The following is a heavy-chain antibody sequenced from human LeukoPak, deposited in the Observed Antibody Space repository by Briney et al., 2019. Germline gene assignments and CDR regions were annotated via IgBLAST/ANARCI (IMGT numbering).Heavy chain of an antibody. CDR3: ARALTSYSYGPLD. V-gene: IGHV4-59*01. J-gene: IGHJ4*02. D-gene: IGHD5-18*01. CDR2: IYYSGST. CDR1: GGSINSYY. Sequence: SETLSLTCTVSGGSINSYYWSWIRQPPGKGLEWIGYIYYSGSTNYNPSLKSRVTISVDTSKNQFSLKLSSVTAADTAVYYCARALTSYSYGPLDWGQGTLVTVSS.